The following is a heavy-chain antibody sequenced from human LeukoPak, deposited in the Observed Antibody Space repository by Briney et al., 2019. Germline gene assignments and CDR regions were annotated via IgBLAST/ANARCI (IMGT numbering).Heavy chain of an antibody. CDR3: AKSPPNSSGWHDY. Sequence: GGSLRLSCAASGFMFSKNAMHWVRQAPAKGLECVAFIRHDGTKKDYADSVKGRFTISRDNSNNTLTLQMNSLRPDDTAVYYCAKSPPNSSGWHDYWGQGTLVTVSS. CDR2: IRHDGTKK. CDR1: GFMFSKNA. V-gene: IGHV3-30*02. D-gene: IGHD6-19*01. J-gene: IGHJ4*02.